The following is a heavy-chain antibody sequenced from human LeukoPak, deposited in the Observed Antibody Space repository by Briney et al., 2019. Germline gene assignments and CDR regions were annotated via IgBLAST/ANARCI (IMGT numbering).Heavy chain of an antibody. Sequence: GASVKVSCKASGGTFSSYAISWVRQAPGQGLEWMGGIIPIFGTANYAQKFQGRVTITADESTSTAYMELSSLRSEDTAVYYCARALSIAAPFWSGYYRGGWFDPWGQGTLVTVSS. D-gene: IGHD3-3*01. V-gene: IGHV1-69*13. CDR1: GGTFSSYA. J-gene: IGHJ5*02. CDR2: IIPIFGTA. CDR3: ARALSIAAPFWSGYYRGGWFDP.